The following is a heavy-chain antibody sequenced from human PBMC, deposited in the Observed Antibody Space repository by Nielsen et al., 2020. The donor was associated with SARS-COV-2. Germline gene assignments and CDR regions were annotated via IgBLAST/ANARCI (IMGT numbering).Heavy chain of an antibody. Sequence: GGSLRLSCEASGFTISRYGMHWVRQAPGKGLGWVTFISYDGSVQYYADSVKGRFTISTDISKNTLYLQMNSLRAEDTAVYYCTKGAQLGDYWGQGTLVTVSS. CDR3: TKGAQLGDY. V-gene: IGHV3-30*18. CDR2: ISYDGSVQ. J-gene: IGHJ4*02. D-gene: IGHD6-13*01. CDR1: GFTISRYG.